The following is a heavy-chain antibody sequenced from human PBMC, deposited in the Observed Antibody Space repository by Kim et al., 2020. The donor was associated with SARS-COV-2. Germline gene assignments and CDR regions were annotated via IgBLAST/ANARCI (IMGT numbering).Heavy chain of an antibody. J-gene: IGHJ6*02. V-gene: IGHV3-33*01. CDR1: GFTFSSYG. CDR2: IWYDGSNK. Sequence: GGSLRLSCAASGFTFSSYGMHWVRQAPGKGLEWVAVIWYDGSNKYYADSVKGRFTISRDNSKNTLYLQMNSLRAEDTAVYYCARDQPTENYGMDVWGQGTTVTVSS. CDR3: ARDQPTENYGMDV.